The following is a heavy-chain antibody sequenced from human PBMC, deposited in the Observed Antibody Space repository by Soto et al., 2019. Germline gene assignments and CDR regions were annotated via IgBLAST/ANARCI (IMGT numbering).Heavy chain of an antibody. CDR2: IIPIFGTA. Sequence: QVQLVQSGAEVKKPGSSVKVSCKASGGTFSSFVISWVRQAPGQGLEWMGGIIPIFGTANYAQKFQGRVTITADESTSTAYMELGSLRSEDTAVYDCARVRVRFLEGLGSEGWGQGTLVTVSS. CDR3: ARVRVRFLEGLGSEG. J-gene: IGHJ4*02. V-gene: IGHV1-69*12. D-gene: IGHD3-3*01. CDR1: GGTFSSFV.